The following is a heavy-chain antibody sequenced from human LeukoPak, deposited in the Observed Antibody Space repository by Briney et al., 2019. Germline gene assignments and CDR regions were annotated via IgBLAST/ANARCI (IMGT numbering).Heavy chain of an antibody. D-gene: IGHD6-13*01. J-gene: IGHJ4*02. CDR1: GVTFSSYE. CDR2: ISSSGSTI. V-gene: IGHV3-48*03. CDR3: ARGASSSWYGDY. Sequence: PGGALRLSCAASGVTFSSYEMNWVRQAPGKGLEWVSYISSSGSTIYYADSVKGRFTISRDNAKHSLYLQMNSLRAEDTAVYYCARGASSSWYGDYWGQGTLVTVSS.